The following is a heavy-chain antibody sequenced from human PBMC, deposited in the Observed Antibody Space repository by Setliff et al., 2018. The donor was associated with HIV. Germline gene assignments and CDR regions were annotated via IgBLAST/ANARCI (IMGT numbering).Heavy chain of an antibody. CDR2: IDREGSET. CDR1: RFTFNDYW. V-gene: IGHV3-7*01. D-gene: IGHD3-10*01. CDR3: ARKFRPGHGVDV. J-gene: IGHJ6*02. Sequence: LRLSCVASRFTFNDYWMSWVRQAPGKGLEWVANIDREGSETNYVDSVKGRFTISRDNARSSMYLQMNSLRAEDTAIYYCARKFRPGHGVDVWGQGTTVTVSS.